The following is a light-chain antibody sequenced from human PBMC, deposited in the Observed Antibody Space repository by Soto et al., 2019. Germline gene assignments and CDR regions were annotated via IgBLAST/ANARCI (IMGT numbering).Light chain of an antibody. CDR1: QSVSTN. CDR2: GAS. V-gene: IGKV3-15*01. Sequence: IESKQATATCTVCLEAWATLSCRASQSVSTNSAWYQQKPGQAPRLLIYGASTRATGIPARFSGSGSGTEFTLTISCLQSEDFAHYCCHHLSICPRISCGHGTRLEI. J-gene: IGKJ5*01. CDR3: HHLSICPRIS.